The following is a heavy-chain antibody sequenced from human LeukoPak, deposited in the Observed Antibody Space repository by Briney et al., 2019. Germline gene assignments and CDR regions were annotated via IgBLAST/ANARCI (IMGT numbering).Heavy chain of an antibody. CDR3: ARGWGKAFDY. Sequence: ASVKVSCKPSVYTFTAYYMHWVRHAPGQGLEWMGWINPNSGGTNYAQKFQGRVTMTRDTSISTAYMELSRLRSDDTAVYYCARGWGKAFDYWGQGTLVTVSS. J-gene: IGHJ4*02. CDR2: INPNSGGT. D-gene: IGHD7-27*01. V-gene: IGHV1-2*02. CDR1: VYTFTAYY.